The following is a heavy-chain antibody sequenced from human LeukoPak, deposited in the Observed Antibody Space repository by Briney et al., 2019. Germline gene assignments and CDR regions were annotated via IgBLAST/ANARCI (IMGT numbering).Heavy chain of an antibody. V-gene: IGHV3-7*05. Sequence: GGSLRLSCAASGFTFSDSWMTWVRQAPGKGLEWVANIEQDGSEKNYVDSVKGRFTISRDNAKNSLYLQMNSLRAEDTAVYYCARGHGWFDPWGQGTLVTVSS. CDR3: ARGHGWFDP. CDR1: GFTFSDSW. J-gene: IGHJ5*02. CDR2: IEQDGSEK.